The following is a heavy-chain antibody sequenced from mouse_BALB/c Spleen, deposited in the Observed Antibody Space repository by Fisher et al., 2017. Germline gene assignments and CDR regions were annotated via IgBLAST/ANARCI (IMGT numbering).Heavy chain of an antibody. J-gene: IGHJ4*01. Sequence: KFKGKATLTVDKSSSTAFMHLNSLTSEDSAVYYCARGYYGNYYAMDYWGQGTSVTVSS. CDR3: ARGYYGNYYAMDY. D-gene: IGHD2-1*01. V-gene: IGHV1S135*01.